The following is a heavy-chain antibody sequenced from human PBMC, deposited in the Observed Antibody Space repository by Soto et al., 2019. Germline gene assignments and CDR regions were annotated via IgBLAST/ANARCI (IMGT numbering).Heavy chain of an antibody. CDR3: GRRGGSSSWGKDYYYYGMDV. V-gene: IGHV3-53*01. J-gene: IGHJ6*02. Sequence: GGSLRLSCAASGFTVSSNYMSWVRQAPGKGLEGVSVIYSGGSTYYADSVKGRFTISRDNSKNTLYLQMNSLRAEDRAVYYCGRRGGSSSWGKDYYYYGMDVWGQGTTVTVSS. CDR1: GFTVSSNY. CDR2: IYSGGST. D-gene: IGHD6-6*01.